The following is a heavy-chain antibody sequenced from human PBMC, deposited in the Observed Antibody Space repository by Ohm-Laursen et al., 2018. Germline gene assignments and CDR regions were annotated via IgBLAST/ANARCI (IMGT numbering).Heavy chain of an antibody. CDR1: GFTFSSYA. CDR2: ISGSGASS. V-gene: IGHV3-23*01. D-gene: IGHD6-19*01. J-gene: IGHJ4*02. CDR3: AKGSRTSGWPN. Sequence: SLRLSCTASGFTFSSYAMSWVRQTPGKSLECISTISGSGASSHYADSVKGRFTISRDNSKNMLYLQMNSLRAEDTAIYYCAKGSRTSGWPNWGQGTLVTVSS.